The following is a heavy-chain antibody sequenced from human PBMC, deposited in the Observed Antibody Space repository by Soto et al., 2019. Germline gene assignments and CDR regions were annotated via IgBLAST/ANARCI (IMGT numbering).Heavy chain of an antibody. CDR2: IYYSGST. CDR3: ARHIVVVPAAIIN. Sequence: PSETLSLTCTVSGGSISSYYWSWIRQPPGKGLEWIGYIYYSGSTNYNPSLKSRVTISVDTSKNQFSLKLSSVTAADTAVYYGARHIVVVPAAIINWGQGTLVTVSS. CDR1: GGSISSYY. J-gene: IGHJ4*02. D-gene: IGHD2-2*01. V-gene: IGHV4-59*08.